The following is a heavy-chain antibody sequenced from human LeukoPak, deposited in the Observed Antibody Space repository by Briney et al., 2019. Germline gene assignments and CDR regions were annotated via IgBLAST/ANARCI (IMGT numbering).Heavy chain of an antibody. CDR1: GYTFTSYG. D-gene: IGHD6-19*01. CDR3: ARDVVGVAGSTITDY. J-gene: IGHJ4*02. CDR2: ISAYNGNT. V-gene: IGHV1-18*01. Sequence: ASVKVSCKASGYTFTSYGISWVRQAPGQGLGWMGWISAYNGNTNYAQKLQGRVTMTTDTSTSTAYMELRSLRSDDTAVYYCARDVVGVAGSTITDYWGQGTLVTVSS.